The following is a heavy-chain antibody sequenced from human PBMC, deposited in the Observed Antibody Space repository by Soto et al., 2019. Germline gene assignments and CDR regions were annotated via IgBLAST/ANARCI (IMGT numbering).Heavy chain of an antibody. CDR1: EFVFSSYA. Sequence: PGGSLRLSCVDSEFVFSSYAMSLVRQAPGKGLEWVSAISGSGGSTYYADSVKGRFTISRDNSKNTLYLQMNSLRAEDTAVYYCAKGRSFIVVVPAAYWGEGTMVTVS. CDR3: AKGRSFIVVVPAAY. V-gene: IGHV3-23*01. J-gene: IGHJ3*01. CDR2: ISGSGGST. D-gene: IGHD2-2*01.